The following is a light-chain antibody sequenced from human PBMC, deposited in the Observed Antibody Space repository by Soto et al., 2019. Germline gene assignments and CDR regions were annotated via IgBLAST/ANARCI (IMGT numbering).Light chain of an antibody. V-gene: IGKV1-39*01. CDR3: QQSYSTPIT. J-gene: IGKJ5*01. Sequence: GDRVTITCRASQSISSYLNWYQQKPGKAPKLLIYAASSLQSGVPSRFSGSGSGTDFTLTISSLQPEDFATYYCQQSYSTPITFGQGTLLEIK. CDR1: QSISSY. CDR2: AAS.